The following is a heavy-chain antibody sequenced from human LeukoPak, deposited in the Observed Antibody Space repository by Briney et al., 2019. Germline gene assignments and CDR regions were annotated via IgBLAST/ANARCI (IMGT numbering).Heavy chain of an antibody. Sequence: QPGRSLRLSCAASGFTFSSYGMHWVRQAPGKGLERVAVISYDGSNKYYADSVKGRFTISGDNSKNTLYLQMNSLRAEDTAVYYCAKDLARIWWQRGGFDYWGQGTLVTVSS. V-gene: IGHV3-30*18. CDR3: AKDLARIWWQRGGFDY. CDR1: GFTFSSYG. CDR2: ISYDGSNK. J-gene: IGHJ4*02. D-gene: IGHD5-12*01.